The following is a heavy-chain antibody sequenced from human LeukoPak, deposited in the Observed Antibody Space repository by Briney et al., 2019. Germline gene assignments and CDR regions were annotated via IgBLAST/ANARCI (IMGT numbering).Heavy chain of an antibody. D-gene: IGHD1-26*01. Sequence: GGSLRLSCAASGFTFDDYGMSWVRQAPGKGLEWVAVSYSGGSRSYAESVKGRFTISRDNSQNTLYLQMNSLRAEDTAVYYCARVWELSFDYWGQGTLVTVSS. CDR3: ARVWELSFDY. CDR1: GFTFDDYG. J-gene: IGHJ4*02. V-gene: IGHV3-53*01. CDR2: SYSGGSR.